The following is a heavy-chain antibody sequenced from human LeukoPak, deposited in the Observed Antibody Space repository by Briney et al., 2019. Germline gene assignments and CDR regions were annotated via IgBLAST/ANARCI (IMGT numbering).Heavy chain of an antibody. D-gene: IGHD3-22*01. CDR1: GFTVSSNF. CDR2: IYSGGDT. V-gene: IGHV3-53*01. J-gene: IGHJ4*02. Sequence: GGSLRLSCAASGFTVSSNFMTWVRQAPRKGLEWVSIIYSGGDTYYADSVKGRFTISRDNAKNSLYLQVNSLRAEDTAVYYCARDADAGGYYDSSGCDYWGQGTLVTVSS. CDR3: ARDADAGGYYDSSGCDY.